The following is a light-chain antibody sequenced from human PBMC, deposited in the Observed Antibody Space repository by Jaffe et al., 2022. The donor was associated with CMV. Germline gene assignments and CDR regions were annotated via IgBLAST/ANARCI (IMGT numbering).Light chain of an antibody. CDR1: SSNIGAGYD. CDR3: QSYDSLSGSWV. J-gene: IGLJ3*02. V-gene: IGLV1-40*01. Sequence: QSVLTQPPSVSGAPGQRVTISCTGSSSNIGAGYDVHWYQQLPGRAPKLLMYNNNNRPSGVPDRFSGSKSGTSASLAKTGLQAEDEADYYCQSYDSLSGSWVFGGGTKLTVL. CDR2: NNN.